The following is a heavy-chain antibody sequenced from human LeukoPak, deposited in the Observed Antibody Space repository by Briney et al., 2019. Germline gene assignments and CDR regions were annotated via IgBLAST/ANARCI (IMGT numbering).Heavy chain of an antibody. CDR3: AKSSSRNNYCMDV. CDR1: GFTFDDYA. V-gene: IGHV3-43*02. CDR2: ISGDGGST. J-gene: IGHJ6*03. Sequence: GGSLRLSCAASGFTFDDYAMHWVRQAPGKGLEWVSLISGDGGSTYYADSVKGRFTISRDNIKNSLYVQMNSLRSEDTAMYYCAKSSSRNNYCMDVWGKGTTVTVSS. D-gene: IGHD6-13*01.